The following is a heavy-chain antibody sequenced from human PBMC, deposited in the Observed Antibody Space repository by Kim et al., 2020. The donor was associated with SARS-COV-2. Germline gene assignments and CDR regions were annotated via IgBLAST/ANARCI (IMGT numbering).Heavy chain of an antibody. CDR3: ARHLSRFLI. V-gene: IGHV4-39*01. J-gene: IGHJ3*02. D-gene: IGHD3-10*01. Sequence: YTDPSLKSRVTISVDTSKNQFSLKLTSVTAADTAVYYCARHLSRFLIWGQGTMVTVSS.